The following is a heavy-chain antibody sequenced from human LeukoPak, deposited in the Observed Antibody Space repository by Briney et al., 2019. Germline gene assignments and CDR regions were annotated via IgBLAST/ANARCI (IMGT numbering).Heavy chain of an antibody. CDR2: IYTSGST. D-gene: IGHD6-13*01. CDR3: AREGIAAAGLIDY. V-gene: IGHV4-61*02. CDR1: GGSISSGSYY. Sequence: PSETLSLTCTVSGGSISSGSYYWSWIRQPAGKGLEWIGRIYTSGSTNYNPSLKSRVTMSVDTSKNQFSLKLSSVTAADTAVYYCAREGIAAAGLIDYWGQGTLVPSPQ. J-gene: IGHJ4*02.